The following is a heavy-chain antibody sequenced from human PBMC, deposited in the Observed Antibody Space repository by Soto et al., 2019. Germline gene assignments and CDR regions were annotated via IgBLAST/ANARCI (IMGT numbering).Heavy chain of an antibody. CDR2: IYYSGYT. J-gene: IGHJ4*02. V-gene: IGHV4-59*01. D-gene: IGHD1-26*01. CDR3: GRCFSGNYPSRPEEQYYFES. Sequence: SETLSLTCTVSGDSIRSYDWSWIRQPPGKGLEWIGYIYYSGYTSYNPSLKSRVTISVDTSKNQFSLKLNSVTAADTAVSYCGRCFSGNYPSRPEEQYYFESWGQGALVTVSS. CDR1: GDSIRSYD.